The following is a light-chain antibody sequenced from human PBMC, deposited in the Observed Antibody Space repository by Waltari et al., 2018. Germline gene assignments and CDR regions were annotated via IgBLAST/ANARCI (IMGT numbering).Light chain of an antibody. CDR3: CSYAGTSTYV. CDR1: RSDVGSYNL. V-gene: IGLV2-23*01. CDR2: EGT. Sequence: QSALTQPASVSGSPGQSITISCTGPRSDVGSYNLVSWYQQHPGKAPKLMIYEGTKWPSGISNRFSGSKSGNTASLTISGLQAEDEADYYCCSYAGTSTYVFGTGTKVTVL. J-gene: IGLJ1*01.